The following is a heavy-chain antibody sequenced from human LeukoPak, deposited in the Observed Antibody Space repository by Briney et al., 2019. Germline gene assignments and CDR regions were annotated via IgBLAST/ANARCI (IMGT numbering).Heavy chain of an antibody. CDR1: GYTFSGYY. Sequence: GASVKVSCKASGYTFSGYYMHWVRQAPGQGLEWMGWINPNSGGTNYAQKFQGRVTMTRDTSISTAYMELSRLRSDDTAVYYCAREEYCGGDCLPYFDYWGQGTLVTVSS. V-gene: IGHV1-2*02. CDR3: AREEYCGGDCLPYFDY. D-gene: IGHD2-21*02. J-gene: IGHJ4*02. CDR2: INPNSGGT.